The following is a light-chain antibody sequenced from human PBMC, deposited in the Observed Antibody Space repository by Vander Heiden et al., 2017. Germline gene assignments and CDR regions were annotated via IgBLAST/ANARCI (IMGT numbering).Light chain of an antibody. Sequence: IQVTQSPSPLSASVGDRVTITCRASQSISSWLAWYQQKPGKAPKLLIYAASSLESGVPSRFSGSGSGTEFTLTISSLQPDDFATYYCQQDNSYSGTFGPGTKVEIK. J-gene: IGKJ1*01. CDR2: AAS. V-gene: IGKV1-5*03. CDR3: QQDNSYSGT. CDR1: QSISSW.